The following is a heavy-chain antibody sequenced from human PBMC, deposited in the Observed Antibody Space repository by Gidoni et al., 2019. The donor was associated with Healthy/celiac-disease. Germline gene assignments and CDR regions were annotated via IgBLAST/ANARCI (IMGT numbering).Heavy chain of an antibody. J-gene: IGHJ4*02. CDR2: ISYDGSNK. D-gene: IGHD3-3*01. Sequence: QVQLVASGGGVVRPGKSLNPPCAASGFTFSSYGMHWVRQAPGKGLEWVAVISYDGSNKYYADSVKGRFTISRDNSKNTLYLQMNSLRAEDTAVYYCATSHTVGGFDYWGQGTLVTVSS. CDR3: ATSHTVGGFDY. V-gene: IGHV3-30*03. CDR1: GFTFSSYG.